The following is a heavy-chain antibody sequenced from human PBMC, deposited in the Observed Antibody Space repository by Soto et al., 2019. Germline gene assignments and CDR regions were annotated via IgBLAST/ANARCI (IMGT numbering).Heavy chain of an antibody. CDR3: ARQVQRCSTTYYCFYYYMDV. CDR2: FYYSGSA. D-gene: IGHD2-2*01. V-gene: IGHV4-39*01. Sequence: QERGPGLVKLWRPLSLPALVPGGPFSGGGSSGGWIGRPPGRGREGIGSFYYSGSAYYNPSLKSRVTMSVDTSRNQFSLDLNSVTAADTAIYYCARQVQRCSTTYYCFYYYMDVWGKGTTVTVSS. J-gene: IGHJ6*03. CDR1: GGPFSGGGSS.